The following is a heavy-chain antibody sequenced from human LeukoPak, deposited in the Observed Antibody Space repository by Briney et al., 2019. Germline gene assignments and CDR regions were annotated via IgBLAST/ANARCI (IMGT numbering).Heavy chain of an antibody. CDR2: INHGGST. Sequence: PSETLSLTCAVSGGSFSGHYWNWIRQPPGKGLEWIGEINHGGSTNYNPSLKSRVTISVDTSQNQFSLRLSSVTAADTAVYYCARGRYVTTRGGAAAGFLDYWGLGTLVTVST. V-gene: IGHV4-34*01. CDR3: ARGRYVTTRGGAAAGFLDY. CDR1: GGSFSGHY. J-gene: IGHJ4*02. D-gene: IGHD6-13*01.